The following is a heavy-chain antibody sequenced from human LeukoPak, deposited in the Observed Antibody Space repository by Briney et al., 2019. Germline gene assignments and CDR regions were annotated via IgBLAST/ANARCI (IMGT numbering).Heavy chain of an antibody. Sequence: PGGSLRLSSAASVFTFSSYAMSWVRQAPPKGLDWVAAISGSGGSTYYADSVKGRFTISRYNSKNTLYLQMTSLRAEDTEVYYCAKSVDTAMVPHFDYWGQGTLVTVSS. CDR1: VFTFSSYA. D-gene: IGHD5-18*01. CDR2: ISGSGGST. J-gene: IGHJ4*02. V-gene: IGHV3-23*01. CDR3: AKSVDTAMVPHFDY.